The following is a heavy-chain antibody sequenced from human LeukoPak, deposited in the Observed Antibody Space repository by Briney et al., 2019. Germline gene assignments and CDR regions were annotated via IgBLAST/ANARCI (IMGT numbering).Heavy chain of an antibody. V-gene: IGHV1-69*04. CDR1: GDTFSRNT. J-gene: IGHJ3*02. CDR3: ARDGGAALSLDI. CDR2: SIPILDMA. D-gene: IGHD3-16*01. Sequence: SVKVSCKASGDTFSRNTISWVRQAPGQGLEWMGRSIPILDMANYAQKFQGRVTVTADKSTSTAYMELSSLRSEDTAVYYCARDGGAALSLDIWGQGTMVTVSS.